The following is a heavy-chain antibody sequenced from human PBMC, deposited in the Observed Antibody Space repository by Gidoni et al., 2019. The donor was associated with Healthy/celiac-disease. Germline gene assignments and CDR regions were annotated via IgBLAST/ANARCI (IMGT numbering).Heavy chain of an antibody. CDR2: IRSKPYGGTT. Sequence: EVQLVEPGGGLVQPGRSLRLSCTASGFTSGAYAMSWVRQAPGKGLELVGFIRSKPYGGTTEYAASVKGRFTISRDDSKSIANLQMNSLKTEDTAVYYCTREGEYYYDSSGYSSGYWGQGTLVTVSS. CDR1: GFTSGAYA. D-gene: IGHD3-22*01. CDR3: TREGEYYYDSSGYSSGY. V-gene: IGHV3-49*04. J-gene: IGHJ4*02.